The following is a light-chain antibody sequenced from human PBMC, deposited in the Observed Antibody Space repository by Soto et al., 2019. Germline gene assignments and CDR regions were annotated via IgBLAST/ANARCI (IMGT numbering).Light chain of an antibody. CDR3: QHYGSSLFT. CDR1: QSVTSTY. Sequence: EIVLTQSPGTLSLSPGERATLSCRASQSVTSTYLAWFQHKPGQAPRLLIYGTSNRATGIPDRLSGSGSGTDFTLTISRLEHEDFAVYYCQHYGSSLFTFGHGTRLEIK. CDR2: GTS. V-gene: IGKV3-20*01. J-gene: IGKJ5*01.